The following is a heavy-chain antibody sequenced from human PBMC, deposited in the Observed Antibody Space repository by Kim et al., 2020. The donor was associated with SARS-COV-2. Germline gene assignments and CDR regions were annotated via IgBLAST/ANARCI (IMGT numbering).Heavy chain of an antibody. Sequence: SETLSLTCTVSGGSISSGGDYWSWIRQHPGTRLEWIGYIYYSGSTNYNPSLKSRVIISLDTSKNQFSLKLSSVTAADTGVYYCARESYGDYTVDYWGQRT. CDR2: IYYSGST. CDR3: ARESYGDYTVDY. CDR1: GGSISSGGDY. V-gene: IGHV4-31*03. J-gene: IGHJ4*02. D-gene: IGHD4-17*01.